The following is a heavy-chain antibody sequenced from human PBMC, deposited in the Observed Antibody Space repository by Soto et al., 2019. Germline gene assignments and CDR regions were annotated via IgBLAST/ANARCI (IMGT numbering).Heavy chain of an antibody. CDR1: GGSFSGYY. V-gene: IGHV4-34*09. CDR3: ARSPYYDILTGYYSDDAFDI. J-gene: IGHJ3*02. D-gene: IGHD3-9*01. CDR2: IYYSGST. Sequence: PSETLSLTCAVYGGSFSGYYWSWIRQPPGKGLEWIGEIYYSGSTNYNPSLKSRVTISVDTSKNQFSLKLSSVTAADTAVYYCARSPYYDILTGYYSDDAFDIWGQGTMVTVSS.